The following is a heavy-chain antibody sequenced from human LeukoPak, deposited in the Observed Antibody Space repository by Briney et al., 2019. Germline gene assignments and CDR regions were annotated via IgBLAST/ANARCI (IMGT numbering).Heavy chain of an antibody. Sequence: GRSLRLSCAASGFTFSSYGMHWVRQAPGKGLEWVANIKQDGSEKYYVDSVKGRFTISRDNAKNSLYLQMNSLRAEDTAVYYCARQRGSYSSDYWGQGTLVTVSS. CDR3: ARQRGSYSSDY. CDR2: IKQDGSEK. D-gene: IGHD1-26*01. V-gene: IGHV3-7*01. CDR1: GFTFSSYG. J-gene: IGHJ4*02.